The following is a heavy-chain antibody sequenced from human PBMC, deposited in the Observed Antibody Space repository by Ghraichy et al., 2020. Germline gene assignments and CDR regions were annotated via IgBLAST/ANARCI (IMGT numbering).Heavy chain of an antibody. V-gene: IGHV1-8*01. CDR3: ARGPPTLYDFWSRLRGDDNWFDP. D-gene: IGHD3-3*01. CDR1: GYTFTSYD. Sequence: ASVKVSCKASGYTFTSYDINWVREATGQGLEWMGWMNPNSGNTGYAQKFQGRVTMTRNTSISTAYMELSSLRSEDTAVYYCARGPPTLYDFWSRLRGDDNWFDPWGQGTLVTVSS. CDR2: MNPNSGNT. J-gene: IGHJ5*02.